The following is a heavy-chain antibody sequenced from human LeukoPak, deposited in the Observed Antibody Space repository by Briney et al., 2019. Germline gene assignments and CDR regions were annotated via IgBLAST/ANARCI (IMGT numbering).Heavy chain of an antibody. J-gene: IGHJ6*04. CDR1: GYSFTSYW. CDR3: ARPLRCSGGSCYYYYGMDV. Sequence: GESLKISCQGSGYSFTSYWISWVRQMPGKSLEWMGRIDPSDSYTNYSPSFQGHVTISADKSISTAYLQWSSLKASDTAMYYCARPLRCSGGSCYYYYGMDVWGKGTTVTVSS. V-gene: IGHV5-10-1*01. D-gene: IGHD2-15*01. CDR2: IDPSDSYT.